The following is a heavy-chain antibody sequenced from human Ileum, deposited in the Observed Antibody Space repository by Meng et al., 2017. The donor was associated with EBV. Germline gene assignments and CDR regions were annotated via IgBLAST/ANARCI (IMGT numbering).Heavy chain of an antibody. CDR1: GDSISSSNPW. J-gene: IGHJ4*02. Sequence: HVHCSGPGLVKPSETLSLTCAASGDSISSSNPWWGWIRQPPGKGLEWVGTIYYSGSTFYNPSLKSRVTISLDTSKNQFSLKVSSVTAADTAVYYCARRYYGVPFDNWGQGTLVTVSS. V-gene: IGHV4-39*01. CDR3: ARRYYGVPFDN. D-gene: IGHD3-3*01. CDR2: IYYSGST.